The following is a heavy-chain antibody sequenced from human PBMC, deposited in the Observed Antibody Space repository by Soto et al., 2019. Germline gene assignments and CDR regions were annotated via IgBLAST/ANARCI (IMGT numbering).Heavy chain of an antibody. V-gene: IGHV4-59*13. J-gene: IGHJ3*02. CDR2: IYYSGST. Sequence: SETLSLTCTVSGDSISRYYWNWIRQPPGKGLEWIGYIYYSGSTNYNPSLKSRVTISVDTSKNQFSLKLSSVTAADTAVYYCARRRITMIVVVFDAFEIWGQGTMVTASS. CDR3: ARRRITMIVVVFDAFEI. D-gene: IGHD3-22*01. CDR1: GDSISRYY.